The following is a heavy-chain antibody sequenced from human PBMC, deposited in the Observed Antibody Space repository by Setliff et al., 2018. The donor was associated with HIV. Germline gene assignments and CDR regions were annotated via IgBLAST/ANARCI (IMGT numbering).Heavy chain of an antibody. J-gene: IGHJ6*03. Sequence: GGSLRLSCAASGFTFSNAWMSWVRQAPGKGLEWVGRIKSKTDGGTTDYAAPVKGRFTISRDDSKNTLYLQMNSLKTEDTAVYYCTTDSITIFGVVIHYYYYYMDVWGKGTTVTVSS. V-gene: IGHV3-15*01. CDR1: GFTFSNAW. CDR2: IKSKTDGGTT. CDR3: TTDSITIFGVVIHYYYYYMDV. D-gene: IGHD3-3*01.